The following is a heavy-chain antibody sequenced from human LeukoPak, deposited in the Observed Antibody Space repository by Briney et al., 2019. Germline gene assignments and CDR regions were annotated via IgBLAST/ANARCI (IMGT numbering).Heavy chain of an antibody. J-gene: IGHJ5*02. CDR2: INHSGST. CDR1: GGSFSGYY. CDR3: ARMAYSSSRRPRLGWFDP. V-gene: IGHV4-34*01. Sequence: SETLSLTCAVYGGSFSGYYWSWIRQPPGKGLEWIGEINHSGSTNYNPSLKSRVAISVDTSKNQFSLKLSSVTAADTAVYYCARMAYSSSRRPRLGWFDPWGQGTLVTVSS. D-gene: IGHD6-13*01.